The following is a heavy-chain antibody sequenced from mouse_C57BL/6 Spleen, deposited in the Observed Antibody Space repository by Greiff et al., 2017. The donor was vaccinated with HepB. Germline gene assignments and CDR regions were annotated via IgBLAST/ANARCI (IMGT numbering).Heavy chain of an antibody. CDR1: GYTFTDYN. Sequence: VQLQHSGPELVKPGASVKIPCKASGYTFTDYNMDWVKQSHGKSLEWIGDINPNNGGTIYNQKFKGKATLTVDKSSSTAYMELRSLTSEDTAVYYCARSYYGSSYVDYFDYWGQGTTLTVSS. D-gene: IGHD1-1*01. V-gene: IGHV1-18*01. CDR2: INPNNGGT. J-gene: IGHJ2*01. CDR3: ARSYYGSSYVDYFDY.